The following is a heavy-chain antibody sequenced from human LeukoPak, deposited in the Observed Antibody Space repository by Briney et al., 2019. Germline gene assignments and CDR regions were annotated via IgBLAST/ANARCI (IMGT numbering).Heavy chain of an antibody. J-gene: IGHJ3*02. CDR3: ARDGAEGDNSAFDM. Sequence: PGGSLRLSCAASGVTLSDHHMDWVRQAPGKGLEWVGRTRDKARGYTTEYAASVKGRFTISRDDSKTLVYPQMNSLRTEDTAVYFCARDGAEGDNSAFDMWGQGTAVTVSS. D-gene: IGHD3-22*01. CDR1: GVTLSDHH. V-gene: IGHV3-72*01. CDR2: TRDKARGYTT.